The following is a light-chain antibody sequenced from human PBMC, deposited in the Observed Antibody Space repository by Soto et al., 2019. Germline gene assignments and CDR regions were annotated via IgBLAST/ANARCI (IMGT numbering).Light chain of an antibody. J-gene: IGKJ2*01. V-gene: IGKV3-15*01. Sequence: EIVMTQSPATLSVSPGERATLSCRASQSVSSNLGWYQQNPGQAPRLLIFGASARATGIPGRFSGSGSGTEFTLTISSLQSEYFAFYYCQQYNTWPYTFGQGTKVEIK. CDR2: GAS. CDR3: QQYNTWPYT. CDR1: QSVSSN.